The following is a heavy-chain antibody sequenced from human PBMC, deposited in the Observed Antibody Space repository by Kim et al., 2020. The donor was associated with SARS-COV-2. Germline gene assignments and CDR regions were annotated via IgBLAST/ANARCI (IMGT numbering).Heavy chain of an antibody. J-gene: IGHJ4*02. CDR1: GFTVSSNY. V-gene: IGHV3-53*01. CDR3: ARDDLYGPLDY. CDR2: IYNDGTT. Sequence: GGSLRLSCAASGFTVSSNYMSWVRQAPGKGLEWVSLIYNDGTTYYADSMKGRLTISRDNAKNTLYLQINSLRAEDTAVYYCARDDLYGPLDYWGQGTLVTVSS. D-gene: IGHD4-17*01.